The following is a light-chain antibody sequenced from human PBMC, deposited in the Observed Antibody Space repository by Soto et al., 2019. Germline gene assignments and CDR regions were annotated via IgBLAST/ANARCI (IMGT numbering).Light chain of an antibody. V-gene: IGLV1-40*01. J-gene: IGLJ2*01. CDR3: QSYGSSLSGPVV. Sequence: QSVLTQPPSVSGAPGQRVTISCTGSSSNIGAGYDVHWYQQLPGTAPKLLIYGNSNRPSGVPDRFSGSKSGTSASLAITGLRAEDEADYYCQSYGSSLSGPVVFGGGTKVTVL. CDR1: SSNIGAGYD. CDR2: GNS.